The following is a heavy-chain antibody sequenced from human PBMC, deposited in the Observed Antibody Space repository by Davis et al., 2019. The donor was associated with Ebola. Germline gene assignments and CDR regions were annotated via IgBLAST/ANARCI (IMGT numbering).Heavy chain of an antibody. J-gene: IGHJ4*02. CDR3: ARGRSWGYWWSHPDY. CDR1: GGSFSGYY. D-gene: IGHD2-8*02. V-gene: IGHV4-34*01. CDR2: INHSGST. Sequence: PSETLSLTCAVYGGSFSGYYWSWIRQPPGKGLEWIGEINHSGSTNYNPSLKSRVTISVDTSKNQFSLKLSSVTAADTAVYYCARGRSWGYWWSHPDYWGQGTLVTVSS.